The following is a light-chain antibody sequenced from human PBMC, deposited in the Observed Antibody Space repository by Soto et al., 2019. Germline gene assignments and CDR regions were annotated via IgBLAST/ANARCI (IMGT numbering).Light chain of an antibody. CDR3: QQYGSSPLT. CDR1: QSVGSSY. J-gene: IGKJ4*01. Sequence: EIVLTQSPATLSLSPGGRATLSCGASQSVGSSYLAWYQQKPGLAPRLLIYDASTRATGIPDRFSGSASGTDFTLTISRLEPEDFAVYYCQQYGSSPLTFGGGTKVDIK. V-gene: IGKV3D-20*01. CDR2: DAS.